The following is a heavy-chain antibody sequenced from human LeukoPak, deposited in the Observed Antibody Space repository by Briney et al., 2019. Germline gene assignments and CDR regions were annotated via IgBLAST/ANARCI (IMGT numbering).Heavy chain of an antibody. Sequence: GGSLRLSCAASGFTFSSYSMNWVRQAPGKGLEWVSCITNSGDNTYYADSVKGRFTISRDNSKNTLYLQMHSLRAEDTAIYYCAKDARRTDGWYFFDYWGHGALVTVSS. CDR1: GFTFSSYS. D-gene: IGHD6-19*01. CDR2: ITNSGDNT. CDR3: AKDARRTDGWYFFDY. J-gene: IGHJ4*01. V-gene: IGHV3-23*01.